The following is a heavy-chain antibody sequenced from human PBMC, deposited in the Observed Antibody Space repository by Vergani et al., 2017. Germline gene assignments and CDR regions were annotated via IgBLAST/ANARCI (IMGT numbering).Heavy chain of an antibody. CDR3: ATPQTVTTGRMEV. CDR2: VDPEDGET. J-gene: IGHJ6*02. D-gene: IGHD4-11*01. V-gene: IGHV1-69-2*01. Sequence: EVQLVQSGAEVKKPGATMKISCKVAGYTFTDHYMHWVKQAPGKGPEWMGLVDPEDGETIYAEKFKGRVTIAADTSTATAHLELSSLRSEDTAVYYCATPQTVTTGRMEVWGQGTTVIVSS. CDR1: GYTFTDHY.